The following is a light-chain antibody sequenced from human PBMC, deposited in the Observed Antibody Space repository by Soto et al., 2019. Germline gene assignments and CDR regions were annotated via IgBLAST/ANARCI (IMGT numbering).Light chain of an antibody. CDR2: DVN. CDR3: CSYTSTSTYV. J-gene: IGLJ1*01. CDR1: NSDVGSATY. V-gene: IGLV2-14*01. Sequence: QSVLTQPASVSGSPGQSISISCTGTNSDVGSATYVTWYQQYPDKAPTLVICDVNNRPSGISNRFSGSKSGNTASLTISGLQAEDEADYYCCSYTSTSTYVFGTGTQLTVL.